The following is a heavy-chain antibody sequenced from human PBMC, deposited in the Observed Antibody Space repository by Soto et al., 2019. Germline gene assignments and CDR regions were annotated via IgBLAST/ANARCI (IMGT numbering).Heavy chain of an antibody. CDR3: ASWRLQEHAYDI. CDR1: GLTVSGKKY. V-gene: IGHV3-53*01. J-gene: IGHJ3*02. CDR2: VYDTDGT. D-gene: IGHD4-4*01. Sequence: DVQLVESGGGLIQPGGSLRLFCAAFGLTVSGKKYMAWVRQAPGKGLEWVSGVYDTDGTYYADSVKGRFTSSRDSSKTIVYLQMNSLRPDATAVYYCASWRLQEHAYDIWGLGTTVTVSS.